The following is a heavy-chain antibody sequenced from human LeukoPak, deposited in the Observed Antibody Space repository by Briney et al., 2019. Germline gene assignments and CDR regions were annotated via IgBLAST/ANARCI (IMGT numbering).Heavy chain of an antibody. CDR3: AKDLTAAAFPLAY. V-gene: IGHV3-30*04. D-gene: IGHD6-13*01. J-gene: IGHJ4*02. CDR2: ISYGGSNK. Sequence: GGSLRLSCVASGFTFSNYAMHWVRQAPGKGLEWVAVISYGGSNKYYADSVKGRFTISRDNSKNTLYLQMNSLRAEDTAVYYCAKDLTAAAFPLAYWGQGTLVTVSS. CDR1: GFTFSNYA.